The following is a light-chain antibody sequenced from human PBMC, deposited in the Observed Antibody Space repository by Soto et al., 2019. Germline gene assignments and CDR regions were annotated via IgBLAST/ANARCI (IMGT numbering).Light chain of an antibody. V-gene: IGKV3-15*01. CDR1: RSVSNR. CDR3: QQYYNWPVT. Sequence: EILMTQSPATLSVSPGERVTFSCRASRSVSNRLAWYQHKPGRAPRLLISGASTGATGIPPRFSGSGSGTEFTLTVDSLQSEDIAVYYCQQYYNWPVTFGGGTKVEIK. CDR2: GAS. J-gene: IGKJ4*01.